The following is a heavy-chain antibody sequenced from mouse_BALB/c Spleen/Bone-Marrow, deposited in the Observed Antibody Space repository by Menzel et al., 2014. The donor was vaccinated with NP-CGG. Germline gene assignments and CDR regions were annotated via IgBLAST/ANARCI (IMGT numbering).Heavy chain of an antibody. Sequence: EVKVVESGGGLVKPGGSLKLSCAASGFAFSSYDMSWVRQTPEKRLEWVAYISSGGGGTYYPDTVKGRFTISRDNAKNTLYLQMSSLKSEDTAMYYCARHRYYFDYWGQGTTLTVSS. CDR1: GFAFSSYD. CDR3: ARHRYYFDY. J-gene: IGHJ2*01. V-gene: IGHV5-12-1*01. CDR2: ISSGGGGT.